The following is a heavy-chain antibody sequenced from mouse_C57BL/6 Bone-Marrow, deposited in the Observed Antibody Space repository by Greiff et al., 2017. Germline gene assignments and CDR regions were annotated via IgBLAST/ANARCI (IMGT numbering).Heavy chain of an antibody. CDR3: ARGDDYGDV. CDR1: GYTFTDYY. D-gene: IGHD2-4*01. J-gene: IGHJ1*03. V-gene: IGHV1-19*01. CDR2: INPYNGGT. Sequence: EVQLQQSGPVLVKPGASVKMSCKASGYTFTDYYMNWVKQSHGKSLGWIGVINPYNGGTSYNQKFKGKATLTVDKSSSTAYMELNSLTSEDSAVYYCARGDDYGDVWGTGTTVTVSS.